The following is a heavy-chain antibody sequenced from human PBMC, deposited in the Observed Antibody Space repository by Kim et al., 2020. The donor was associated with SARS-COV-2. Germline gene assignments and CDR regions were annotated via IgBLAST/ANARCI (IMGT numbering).Heavy chain of an antibody. Sequence: GGSLRLSCAASGFTFSSYWMHWVRQAPGKGLVWVSRINSDGSSTSYADPVKGRFTISRDNAKNTLYLQMNSLRAEDTAVYYCARAQLGKYYFDYWGQGTLVTVSS. D-gene: IGHD7-27*01. CDR2: INSDGSST. CDR3: ARAQLGKYYFDY. V-gene: IGHV3-74*01. CDR1: GFTFSSYW. J-gene: IGHJ4*02.